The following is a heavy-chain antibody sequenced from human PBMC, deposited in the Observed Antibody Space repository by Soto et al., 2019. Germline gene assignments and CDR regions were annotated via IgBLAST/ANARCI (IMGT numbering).Heavy chain of an antibody. CDR1: GFTFSTYW. J-gene: IGHJ4*02. CDR2: IKQDGSEK. V-gene: IGHV3-7*01. CDR3: ARFNCGGDCRNAYFDY. Sequence: EVQLVESGGGLVQPGGSLRLSCAASGFTFSTYWMSWVRQAPGKGLELVANIKQDGSEKSYVDSVKGRFTISRDNAKNSLYLQMNSLRAEDTAVYYCARFNCGGDCRNAYFDYWGQGTLVTVSS. D-gene: IGHD2-21*02.